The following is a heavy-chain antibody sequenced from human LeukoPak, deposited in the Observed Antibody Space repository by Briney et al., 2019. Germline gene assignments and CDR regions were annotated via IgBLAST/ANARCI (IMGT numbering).Heavy chain of an antibody. CDR3: AKGLPGIAALRSYFDY. J-gene: IGHJ4*02. V-gene: IGHV3-23*01. D-gene: IGHD6-13*01. CDR1: GFTFSSYA. CDR2: ISGSGGST. Sequence: GGSLRLSCAASGFTFSSYAMSWVRQAPGKGLEWVSAISGSGGSTYYADSVKGRFTISRGNSKNTLYLQMNSLRAEDTAVYYCAKGLPGIAALRSYFDYWGQGTLVTVSS.